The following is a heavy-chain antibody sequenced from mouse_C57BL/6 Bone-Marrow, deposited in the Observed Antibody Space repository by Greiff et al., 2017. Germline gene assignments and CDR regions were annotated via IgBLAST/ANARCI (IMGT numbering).Heavy chain of an antibody. Sequence: VQLKQSGPELVKPGASVKIPCKASGYTFTDYNMDWVKQSHGKSLEWIGDINPNNGGTIYNQKFKGKATLTVDKSSSTAYMELRSLTSEDTAVYYCARLGYYGSSLHFEYWDQGTTLKVSS. V-gene: IGHV1-18*01. D-gene: IGHD1-1*01. J-gene: IGHJ2*01. CDR3: ARLGYYGSSLHFEY. CDR2: INPNNGGT. CDR1: GYTFTDYN.